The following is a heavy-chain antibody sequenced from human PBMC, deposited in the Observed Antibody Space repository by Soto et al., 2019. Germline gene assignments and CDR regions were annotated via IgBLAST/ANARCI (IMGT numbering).Heavy chain of an antibody. CDR3: ARAKNLQRAEFRGMDV. D-gene: IGHD3-10*01. Sequence: RIIKTKRKGLEWIGEINHSGSTNYNPSLKSRVTISVDTSKNQFSLKLSSVTAADTAVYYCARAKNLQRAEFRGMDVWGQGTTVPGSS. V-gene: IGHV4-34*01. J-gene: IGHJ6*02. CDR2: INHSGST.